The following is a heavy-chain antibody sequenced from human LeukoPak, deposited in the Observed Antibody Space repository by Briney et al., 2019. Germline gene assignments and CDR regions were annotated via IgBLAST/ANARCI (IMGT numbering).Heavy chain of an antibody. Sequence: VASVKVSCKASGYTFTSYYMHWVRQAPGQGLEWMGIINPSDGSTSYAQKFQGRVTMTRDTSTSTVYMELSSLRSEDTAVYYCARAPSYYDFWSGYRSDAFDIWGQGTMVTVSS. J-gene: IGHJ3*02. D-gene: IGHD3-3*01. CDR1: GYTFTSYY. V-gene: IGHV1-46*03. CDR3: ARAPSYYDFWSGYRSDAFDI. CDR2: INPSDGST.